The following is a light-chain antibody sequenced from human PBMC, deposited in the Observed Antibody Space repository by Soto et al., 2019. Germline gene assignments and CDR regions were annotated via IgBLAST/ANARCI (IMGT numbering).Light chain of an antibody. CDR3: CSYAGTYTVL. CDR2: EVS. V-gene: IGLV2-11*01. J-gene: IGLJ2*01. Sequence: QSALTQPRSVSGSPGQSVTISCTGTSSDVGGYNYVSWYQQHPGKAPKLMIYEVSKRPSGAPVRFSGSKSGNTASLTISGLQTEDEADYYCCSYAGTYTVLFGGGTKLTVL. CDR1: SSDVGGYNY.